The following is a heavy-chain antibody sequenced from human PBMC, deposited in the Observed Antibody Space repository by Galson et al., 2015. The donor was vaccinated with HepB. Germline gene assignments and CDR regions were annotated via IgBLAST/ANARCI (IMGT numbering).Heavy chain of an antibody. CDR1: GYTFTSYD. J-gene: IGHJ4*02. Sequence: SVKVSCKASGYTFTSYDINWMRQATGQGLEWMGWMNPNSGNTGYAQKFQGRVTMTRNTSISTAYMELSSLRSEDTAVYYCARGRAYYDFWSGYYPYYFDYWGQGTLVTVSS. V-gene: IGHV1-8*01. CDR3: ARGRAYYDFWSGYYPYYFDY. D-gene: IGHD3-3*01. CDR2: MNPNSGNT.